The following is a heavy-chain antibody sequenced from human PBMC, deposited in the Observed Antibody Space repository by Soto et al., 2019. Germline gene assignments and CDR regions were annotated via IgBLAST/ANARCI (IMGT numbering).Heavy chain of an antibody. CDR2: VHYSGST. V-gene: IGHV4-59*12. Sequence: SETLSLTCTVSGGSISTYHWTWIRQPPGKGLEWIGYVHYSGSTNYNPSLKSRVTISVDKSKNQFSLKLSSVTAADTAVYYCARSPDSSGYYPRRYYYGMDVWGQGTTVTVSS. CDR3: ARSPDSSGYYPRRYYYGMDV. CDR1: GGSISTYH. D-gene: IGHD3-22*01. J-gene: IGHJ6*02.